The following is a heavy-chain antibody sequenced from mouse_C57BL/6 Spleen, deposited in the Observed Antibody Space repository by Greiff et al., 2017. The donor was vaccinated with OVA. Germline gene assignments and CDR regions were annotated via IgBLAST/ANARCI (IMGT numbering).Heavy chain of an antibody. J-gene: IGHJ3*01. CDR3: TTSRAY. CDR1: GFNIKDDY. Sequence: EVQGVESGAELVRPGASVKLSCTASGFNIKDDYMHWVKQRPEQGLEWIGWIDPENGDTEYASKFQGKATITADTSSNTAYLQLSSLTSEDTAVYYCTTSRAYRGQGTLVTVSA. CDR2: IDPENGDT. V-gene: IGHV14-4*01.